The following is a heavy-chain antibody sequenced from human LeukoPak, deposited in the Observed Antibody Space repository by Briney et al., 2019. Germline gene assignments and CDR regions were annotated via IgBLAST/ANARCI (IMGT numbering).Heavy chain of an antibody. D-gene: IGHD6-19*01. Sequence: SETLSLTCTVSGGSIRSYYWSWLRQPPGKGLEYIGYIYYTGSTNYNPSLKNRVTISLDTSKNQFSLNLSSMTAADTAVYYCARHLDSNGWYVIDYWGQGTLVTVSS. V-gene: IGHV4-59*08. J-gene: IGHJ4*02. CDR3: ARHLDSNGWYVIDY. CDR1: GGSIRSYY. CDR2: IYYTGST.